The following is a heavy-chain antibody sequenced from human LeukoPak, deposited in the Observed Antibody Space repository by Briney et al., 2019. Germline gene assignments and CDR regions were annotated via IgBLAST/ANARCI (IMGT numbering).Heavy chain of an antibody. Sequence: GASVKVSCKASGYTFTSYGISWVRQAPGQGLEWMGWISAYNGNTNYAQELQGRVTMTTDTSTSTAYMELRSLRSDDTAVYYCARDGPPFDILTGYYSYFDYWGQGTLVTVSS. CDR3: ARDGPPFDILTGYYSYFDY. CDR1: GYTFTSYG. V-gene: IGHV1-18*01. CDR2: ISAYNGNT. J-gene: IGHJ4*02. D-gene: IGHD3-9*01.